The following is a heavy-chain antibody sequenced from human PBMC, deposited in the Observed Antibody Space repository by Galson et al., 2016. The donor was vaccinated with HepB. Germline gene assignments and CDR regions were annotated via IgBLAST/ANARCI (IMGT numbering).Heavy chain of an antibody. J-gene: IGHJ4*02. CDR2: ISWNRDYI. Sequence: LSLSCAASGFTFGDYPMHWVPQSPARGLEWVSGISWNRDYIAYAESVKGRFTISRDNSQNSLYLQMNGLRADDTAFYYCTRGTTVTLTPYYFDSWGQGSLVTVSS. CDR3: TRGTTVTLTPYYFDS. CDR1: GFTFGDYP. V-gene: IGHV3-9*01. D-gene: IGHD4-17*01.